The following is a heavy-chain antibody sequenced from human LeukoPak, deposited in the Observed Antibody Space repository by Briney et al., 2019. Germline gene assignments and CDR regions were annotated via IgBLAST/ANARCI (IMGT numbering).Heavy chain of an antibody. CDR2: INHSGST. CDR1: GGSFSGYY. Sequence: PSETLSLTRAVYGGSFSGYYWSWIRHPPGKGLEWIGEINHSGSTNYNPSLKSRVTISVDTSKNQFSLKLSSVPAADTAVYYCARFTVVTHGFDYWGQGTLVTVSS. V-gene: IGHV4-34*01. J-gene: IGHJ4*02. CDR3: ARFTVVTHGFDY. D-gene: IGHD4-23*01.